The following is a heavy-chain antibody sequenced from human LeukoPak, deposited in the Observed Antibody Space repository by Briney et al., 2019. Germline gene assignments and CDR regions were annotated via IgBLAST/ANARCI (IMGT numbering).Heavy chain of an antibody. Sequence: GGSLRLSCAASGFTFSSYALNWVRQAPGKGLEWVSYISISSSTLYHTDSAKGRFTISRDNAKNSLYLQMNSLRDEDTAVYYCARDSGVDAHIDHWGQGTPVTVSA. D-gene: IGHD3-3*01. CDR1: GFTFSSYA. J-gene: IGHJ4*02. CDR2: ISISSSTL. V-gene: IGHV3-48*02. CDR3: ARDSGVDAHIDH.